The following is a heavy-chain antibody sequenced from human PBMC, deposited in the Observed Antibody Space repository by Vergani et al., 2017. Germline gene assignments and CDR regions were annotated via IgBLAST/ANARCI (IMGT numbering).Heavy chain of an antibody. D-gene: IGHD5-12*01. CDR2: ISWNSGSI. Sequence: EVQLVESGGGLVQPGRSLRLSCAASGFTFDDYAMHCVRQAPGKGLEWVSGISWNSGSIGYADSVKGRFTISRDNAKNSLYLQMNSLRAEDMALYYCAKDMGGYDYGPLDYWGQGTLVTVSS. CDR3: AKDMGGYDYGPLDY. CDR1: GFTFDDYA. V-gene: IGHV3-9*03. J-gene: IGHJ4*02.